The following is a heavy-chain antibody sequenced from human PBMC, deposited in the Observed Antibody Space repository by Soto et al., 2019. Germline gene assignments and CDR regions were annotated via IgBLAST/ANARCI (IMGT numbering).Heavy chain of an antibody. CDR3: ARDSGWYKGFDY. V-gene: IGHV4-59*01. J-gene: IGHJ4*02. CDR2: IYYSGST. Sequence: QVQLQESGPGLVKPSETLSLTCTVSGGPISSYYWSWIRQPPGKGLEWIGYIYYSGSTNYNPSLKSRVTISVDTSKNQFSLKLSSVTAADTAVYYCARDSGWYKGFDYWGQGTLVTVSS. CDR1: GGPISSYY. D-gene: IGHD6-19*01.